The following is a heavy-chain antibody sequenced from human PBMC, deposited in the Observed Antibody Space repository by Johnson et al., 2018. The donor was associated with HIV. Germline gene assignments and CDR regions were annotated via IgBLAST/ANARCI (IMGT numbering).Heavy chain of an antibody. D-gene: IGHD6-19*01. CDR1: GFTIRSNY. J-gene: IGHJ3*02. CDR2: IYSGGST. Sequence: VQMVESGAGLVQPGGYLRLSCAASGFTIRSNYMSWFRQPPGKGLAWVSVIYSGGSTYYADSVKGSFTLSRDNSNNTLYLQMNSLRDDDQSVYYCARAVARGQWLATGYIWGQGTMVTVSS. CDR3: ARAVARGQWLATGYI. V-gene: IGHV3-66*01.